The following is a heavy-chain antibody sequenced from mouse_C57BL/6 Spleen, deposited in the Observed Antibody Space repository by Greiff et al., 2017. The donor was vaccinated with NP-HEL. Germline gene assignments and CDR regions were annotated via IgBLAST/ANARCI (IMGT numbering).Heavy chain of an antibody. CDR1: GYTFTSYW. CDR2: IDPSDSYT. D-gene: IGHD1-1*01. V-gene: IGHV1-69*01. CDR3: ARDGVVAHYYAMDY. J-gene: IGHJ4*01. Sequence: QVQLQQSGAELVMPGASVKLSCKASGYTFTSYWMHWVKQRPGQGLEWIGEIDPSDSYTNYNQKFKGKSTLTVDKSSITAYMQLSSLTSEDSAVYYCARDGVVAHYYAMDYWGQGTSVTVSS.